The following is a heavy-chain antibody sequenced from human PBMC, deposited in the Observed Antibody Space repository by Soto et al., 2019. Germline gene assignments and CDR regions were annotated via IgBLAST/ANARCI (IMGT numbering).Heavy chain of an antibody. J-gene: IGHJ3*02. CDR3: ARVQVRRGNGSGYLNGFDI. V-gene: IGHV4-34*01. CDR1: GGSFSAYF. CDR2: INHSGIT. D-gene: IGHD3-3*01. Sequence: SETLSLTCAVSGGSFSAYFWTWIRPSPGKGLEWIGEINHSGITNYNPSLKSRVTISVDTSKNQFSLNLSSVTAADTAIYYCARVQVRRGNGSGYLNGFDIWGQGTMVTVS.